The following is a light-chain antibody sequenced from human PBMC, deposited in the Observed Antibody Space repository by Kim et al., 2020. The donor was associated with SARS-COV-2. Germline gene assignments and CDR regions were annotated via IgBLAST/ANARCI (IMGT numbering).Light chain of an antibody. CDR3: AAWDDSLNGVV. V-gene: IGLV1-44*01. CDR2: SNN. J-gene: IGLJ2*01. CDR1: SSNIGSNT. Sequence: GQGVTISCSGSSSNIGSNTVNWYQQLPGTAPKLLIYSNNQRPSGVPDRFSGSKSGTSASLAISGLQSEDEAVYSCAAWDDSLNGVVFGGGTKLTVL.